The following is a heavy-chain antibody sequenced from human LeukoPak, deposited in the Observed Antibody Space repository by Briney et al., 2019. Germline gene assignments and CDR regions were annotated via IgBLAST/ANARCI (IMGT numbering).Heavy chain of an antibody. D-gene: IGHD1-26*01. V-gene: IGHV3-7*01. CDR3: ARVIGDGSYDYYYYMDV. CDR2: IKQDGSEK. J-gene: IGHJ6*03. Sequence: PGGSLRLSCAASGFTFSSYWMSWVRQAPGKGLEWVANIKQDGSEKYYVDSVKGRFTISRDNAKNSLHLQMNSLRAEDTAVYYCARVIGDGSYDYYYYMDVWGKGTTVTVSS. CDR1: GFTFSSYW.